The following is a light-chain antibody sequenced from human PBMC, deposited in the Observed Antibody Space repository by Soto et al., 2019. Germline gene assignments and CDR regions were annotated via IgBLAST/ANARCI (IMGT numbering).Light chain of an antibody. CDR1: QSISSY. V-gene: IGKV1-39*01. Sequence: DIQMTQSPSSLSASVGDRFSITCRASQSISSYLNWYQQKPGKAPNLLIYAASSLQSGVPSRFSGSRSGTDFTLTISSLQPEDFATYYCQQTYSTFGPGTKVDIK. CDR2: AAS. J-gene: IGKJ3*01. CDR3: QQTYST.